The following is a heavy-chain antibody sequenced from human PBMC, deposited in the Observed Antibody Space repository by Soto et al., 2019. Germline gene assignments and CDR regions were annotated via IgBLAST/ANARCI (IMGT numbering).Heavy chain of an antibody. D-gene: IGHD3-10*01. CDR2: IYPGDSDT. CDR1: GYSFTSYW. Sequence: GESLKISCKGSGYSFTSYWIGWVRQMPGKGLEWMGIIYPGDSDTRYSPSFQGQVTISADKSISTAYLQWSSLKASDTVMYYCARILGALWFGERPYAFDIWGQGTMVTVSS. CDR3: ARILGALWFGERPYAFDI. V-gene: IGHV5-51*01. J-gene: IGHJ3*02.